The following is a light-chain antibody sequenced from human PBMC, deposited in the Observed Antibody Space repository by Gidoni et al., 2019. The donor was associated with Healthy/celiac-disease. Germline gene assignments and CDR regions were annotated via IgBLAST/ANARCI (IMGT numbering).Light chain of an antibody. V-gene: IGLV3-19*01. Sequence: SSELTQDPAASVALGQTARITCQGDSLRSYYASWYQQKPGQAPVLVIYGKNNRPSGIPDRFSGSSSGNTASLTITGAQAEDEADYYCNSRDSSGGRIFGGGTKLTVL. CDR3: NSRDSSGGRI. CDR1: SLRSYY. J-gene: IGLJ2*01. CDR2: GKN.